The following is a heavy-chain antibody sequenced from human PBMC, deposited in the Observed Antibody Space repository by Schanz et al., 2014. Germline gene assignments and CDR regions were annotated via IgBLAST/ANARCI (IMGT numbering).Heavy chain of an antibody. D-gene: IGHD5-12*01. J-gene: IGHJ6*02. CDR2: ISAYNGNT. V-gene: IGHV1-18*01. CDR1: GYAFTTYG. Sequence: QVQLMQSGAEVKKPGASVRVSCKVSGYAFTTYGISWVRQAPGQGPEFMGWISAYNGNTNYAQKLQGRVTMTTDTSTSTAYMELSSLTSEDTAVYFCARDLTVDTGYVVHYYYSGMDVWGQGTTVTVSS. CDR3: ARDLTVDTGYVVHYYYSGMDV.